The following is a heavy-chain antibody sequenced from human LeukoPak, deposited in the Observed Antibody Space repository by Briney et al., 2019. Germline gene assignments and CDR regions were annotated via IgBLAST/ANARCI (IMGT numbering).Heavy chain of an antibody. CDR3: ARDHRQWLTYGMDV. CDR2: IWYDGSNK. D-gene: IGHD6-19*01. CDR1: GFTVSTYA. J-gene: IGHJ6*02. V-gene: IGHV3-33*01. Sequence: GGSLRLSCAASGFTVSTYAMHWVRQAPGKGLEWVAVIWYDGSNKYYADSVEGRFTISRDKSKNTLYLQMNSLRAEDTAVYYCARDHRQWLTYGMDVWGQGTTVTVSS.